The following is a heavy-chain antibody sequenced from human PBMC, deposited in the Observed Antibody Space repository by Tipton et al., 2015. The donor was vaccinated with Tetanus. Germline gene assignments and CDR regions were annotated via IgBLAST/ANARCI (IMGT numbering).Heavy chain of an antibody. CDR2: IDHSGNT. D-gene: IGHD3-22*01. V-gene: IGHV4-59*11. CDR3: TGDDYYDTSLRDYYGMDV. CDR1: GGSLSSLL. Sequence: TLSLTYTVSGGSLSSLLWTWTRLSPGKGLEWIGYIDHSGNTNYNPSLRSRVTMSLDTSKNQFSLKVTSVTAADTAVYFCTGDDYYDTSLRDYYGMDVWGPGTTVTVSS. J-gene: IGHJ6*02.